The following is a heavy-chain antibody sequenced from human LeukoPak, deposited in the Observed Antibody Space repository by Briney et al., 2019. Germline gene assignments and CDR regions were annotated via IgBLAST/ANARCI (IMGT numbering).Heavy chain of an antibody. D-gene: IGHD6-19*01. J-gene: IGHJ4*02. CDR1: GFTFSSYA. CDR2: ISSNGGST. CDR3: ARDLYSSGWFDY. V-gene: IGHV3-64*01. Sequence: GGSLRLSCAASGFTFSSYAMHWVRQAPGKGLEYVSAISSNGGSTYYANSVKGRFTISRDNSKNTLYLQMGSLRAEGMAVYYCARDLYSSGWFDYWGQGTLVTVSS.